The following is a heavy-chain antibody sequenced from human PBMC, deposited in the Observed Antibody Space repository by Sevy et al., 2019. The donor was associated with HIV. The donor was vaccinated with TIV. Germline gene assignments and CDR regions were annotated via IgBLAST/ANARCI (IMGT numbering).Heavy chain of an antibody. D-gene: IGHD6-19*01. Sequence: GGSLRLSCAGSGFTFDDYAMHWIRQAPGKGLEWVSGISWDRSSINYADSVKGRFTISRDNAKNSLYLQMNSLRAEDTALYYCAKATSSGWSNGFDYWGQGTLVTVSS. V-gene: IGHV3-9*01. CDR1: GFTFDDYA. CDR3: AKATSSGWSNGFDY. J-gene: IGHJ4*02. CDR2: ISWDRSSI.